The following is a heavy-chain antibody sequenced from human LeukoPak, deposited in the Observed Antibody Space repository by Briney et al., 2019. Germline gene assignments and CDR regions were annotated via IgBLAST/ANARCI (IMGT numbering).Heavy chain of an antibody. CDR3: AKSPPGPYCSGDSFPPTLTPFDS. Sequence: XLXCTAXXFNXGIXGMHWVRQXPGXGLXXXAVXWDDGTNEYYVESVKGRFTISRDNGKRTLYLEMNSLRAEDTAVYYCAKSPPGPYCSGDSFPPTLTPFDSWGQGTLVTVSS. V-gene: IGHV3-33*06. CDR1: XFNXGIXG. D-gene: IGHD2-21*02. J-gene: IGHJ5*01. CDR2: XWDDGTNE.